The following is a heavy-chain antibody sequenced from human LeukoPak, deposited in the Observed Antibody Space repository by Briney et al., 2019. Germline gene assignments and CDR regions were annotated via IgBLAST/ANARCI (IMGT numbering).Heavy chain of an antibody. D-gene: IGHD3-10*01. V-gene: IGHV3-21*01. CDR2: ISSSSSYI. J-gene: IGHJ4*02. Sequence: GGSLRLSCAASGFTFSSHSMNWVRQAPGKGLEWVSSISSSSSYIYYADSVKGRFTISRDNAKNSLYLQMNSLRAEDTAVYYCARLPRGVRGFDYWGQGTLVTVSS. CDR3: ARLPRGVRGFDY. CDR1: GFTFSSHS.